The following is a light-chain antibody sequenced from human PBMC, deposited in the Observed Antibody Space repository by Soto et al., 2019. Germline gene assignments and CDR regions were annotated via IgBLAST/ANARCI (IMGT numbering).Light chain of an antibody. V-gene: IGKV1-5*03. J-gene: IGKJ1*01. CDR3: QQYNSYSWT. CDR1: QSISSW. Sequence: DIQMTQSPSTLSASVGDRVTITCRASQSISSWLAWYQQKPGKAPKLLIYKASSLESGVPSRFSGSGSETEFPLTISSLQPDDFATYYCQQYNSYSWTLGQGTKVDIK. CDR2: KAS.